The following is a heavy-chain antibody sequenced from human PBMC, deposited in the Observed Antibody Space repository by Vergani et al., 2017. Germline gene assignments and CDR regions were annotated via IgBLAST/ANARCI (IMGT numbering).Heavy chain of an antibody. CDR3: ARRGDTAMARYWYFDL. CDR1: GGSFSGYY. D-gene: IGHD5-18*01. CDR2: INHSGST. V-gene: IGHV4-34*01. J-gene: IGHJ2*01. Sequence: QLQLQQWGAGLLKPSETLSLTCAVYGGSFSGYYWSWIRQPPGKGLEWIGEINHSGSTNYNPSLKSRVTISVDTSKNQFSLKLSSVTAADTAVYYCARRGDTAMARYWYFDLWGRGTLVTVSS.